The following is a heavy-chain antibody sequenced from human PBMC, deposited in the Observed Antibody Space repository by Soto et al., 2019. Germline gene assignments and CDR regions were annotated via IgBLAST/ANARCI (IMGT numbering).Heavy chain of an antibody. J-gene: IGHJ2*01. CDR2: INPDSGGT. CDR1: GYTFTDYY. Sequence: ASVKVSCKASGYTFTDYYIHWVRQAPGQGLEWVGWINPDSGGTNLAQRFQGRVTMTSDTSINTAYMELSSLRSDDTAVYYCAIRTGQLAIISEFDGDWFFEVWGRGTLVTVSS. V-gene: IGHV1-2*02. CDR3: AIRTGQLAIISEFDGDWFFEV. D-gene: IGHD2-2*01.